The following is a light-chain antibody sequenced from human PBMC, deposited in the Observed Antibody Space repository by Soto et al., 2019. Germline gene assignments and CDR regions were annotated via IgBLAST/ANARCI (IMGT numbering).Light chain of an antibody. V-gene: IGKV1-8*01. J-gene: IGKJ1*01. Sequence: AIRMTQSPSSLSASIGDRVTITCRASQGIGTYLAWYQQKPWKAPNLLIYAASILESGVPSRFSGSGSGSDFTLTISNLQSEDFATYYCQQYYTYPRTFGQGTKVEIK. CDR3: QQYYTYPRT. CDR1: QGIGTY. CDR2: AAS.